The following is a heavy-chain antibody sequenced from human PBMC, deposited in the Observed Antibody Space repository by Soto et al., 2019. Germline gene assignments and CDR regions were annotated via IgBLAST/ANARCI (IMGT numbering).Heavy chain of an antibody. CDR2: IYHTGTT. D-gene: IGHD2-8*02. CDR3: TGESYSSHFI. V-gene: IGHV4-39*01. J-gene: IGHJ4*02. Sequence: QLQELGPRLVKPSETLSLTCTVSGGSISSGDYYWGWVRQPPGKGLEWIGSIYHTGTTYYNPSLKSRLIMSVDRSENQFSLSLNSVTVTDTAVYSWTGESYSSHFIWGEGTLVNVSS. CDR1: GGSISSGDYY.